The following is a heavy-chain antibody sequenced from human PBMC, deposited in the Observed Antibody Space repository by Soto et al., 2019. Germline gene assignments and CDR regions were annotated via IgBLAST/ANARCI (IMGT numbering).Heavy chain of an antibody. CDR3: ARTRTFSLGFYYYGMDV. J-gene: IGHJ6*02. Sequence: PGESLKISCEGSGYNFSTYWIGWVRQMPGRGLEWMGIIYPGDSNNKYSPSFQGQVTISADKSISTAYLQWSSLKASDTAIYYCARTRTFSLGFYYYGMDVWGQGTTVTAP. V-gene: IGHV5-51*01. CDR2: IYPGDSNN. D-gene: IGHD3-16*01. CDR1: GYNFSTYW.